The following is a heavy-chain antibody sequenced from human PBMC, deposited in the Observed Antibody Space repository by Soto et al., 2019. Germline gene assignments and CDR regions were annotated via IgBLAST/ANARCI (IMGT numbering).Heavy chain of an antibody. J-gene: IGHJ5*02. V-gene: IGHV4-39*01. CDR2: IYYSGST. CDR1: GGSISSSRYY. Sequence: PSETLSLTCTVSGGSISSSRYYWGWIRQPPGKGLEWIGSIYYSGSTYSNPSLKSRVTISVDTSKNQFSLKLRSVTAADTAVYYCARHDDFGSSEDNWFDPWGQGTLVTVS. CDR3: ARHDDFGSSEDNWFDP. D-gene: IGHD3-10*01.